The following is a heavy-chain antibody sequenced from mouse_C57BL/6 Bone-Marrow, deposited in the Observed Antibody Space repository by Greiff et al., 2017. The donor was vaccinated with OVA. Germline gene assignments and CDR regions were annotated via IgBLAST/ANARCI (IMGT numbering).Heavy chain of an antibody. Sequence: EVKLVESGGGLVKPGGSLKLSCAASGFTFSDYGMHWVRQAPEKGLEWVAYISSGSSTIYYADTVKGRFTISRDNAKNTLFLQMTSLRSEATAMYYCARDSNPAWFAYWGQGTLVTVSA. J-gene: IGHJ3*01. CDR3: ARDSNPAWFAY. CDR1: GFTFSDYG. V-gene: IGHV5-17*01. CDR2: ISSGSSTI. D-gene: IGHD2-5*01.